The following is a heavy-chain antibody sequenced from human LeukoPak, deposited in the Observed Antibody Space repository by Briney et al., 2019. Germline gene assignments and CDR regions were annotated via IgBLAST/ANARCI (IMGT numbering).Heavy chain of an antibody. V-gene: IGHV3-23*01. CDR1: GFIFNNYA. CDR3: GKNRYSGSLSPFDI. D-gene: IGHD1-26*01. Sequence: GGSLRLSCAGSGFIFNNYAMHWVRQPPGKGLEWVSGISGGGGNTYYADSVKGRFTISRDNSKNTLYLQMNSLRAEDTAVYYCGKNRYSGSLSPFDIWGQGTMVTVSS. CDR2: ISGGGGNT. J-gene: IGHJ3*02.